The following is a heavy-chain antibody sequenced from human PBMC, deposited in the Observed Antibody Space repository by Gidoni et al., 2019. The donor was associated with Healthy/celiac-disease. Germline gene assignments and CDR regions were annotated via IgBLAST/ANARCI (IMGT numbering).Heavy chain of an antibody. CDR3: ARDLSQWLVTGHFDY. J-gene: IGHJ4*02. Sequence: QVQLLQSAAEVKKPGASVKVSCKPSGYTFTSYGISWVRQAPGQGLEWMGWISAYNGNTNYAQKLQGRVTMTTDTSTSTAYMELRSLRSDDTAVYYCARDLSQWLVTGHFDYWGQGTLVTVSS. V-gene: IGHV1-18*01. CDR2: ISAYNGNT. CDR1: GYTFTSYG. D-gene: IGHD6-19*01.